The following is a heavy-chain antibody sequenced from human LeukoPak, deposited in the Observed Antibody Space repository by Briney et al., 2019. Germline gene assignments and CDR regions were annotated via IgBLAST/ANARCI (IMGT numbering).Heavy chain of an antibody. Sequence: GGSLRLSCAVSGFTFRTYWMSWDRQAPGKGLEWVANIKEDGSEQYYVNSLKGRFTISRDNVKNSLYLQMNSLRVEDSAVYYCARDSFETDIDYWGQGTLVTVSS. CDR2: IKEDGSEQ. D-gene: IGHD1-14*01. V-gene: IGHV3-7*01. J-gene: IGHJ4*02. CDR3: ARDSFETDIDY. CDR1: GFTFRTYW.